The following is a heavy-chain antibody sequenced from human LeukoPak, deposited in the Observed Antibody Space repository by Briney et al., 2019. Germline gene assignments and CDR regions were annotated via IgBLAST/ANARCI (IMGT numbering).Heavy chain of an antibody. Sequence: GGSLRLSCAASGFTFSDYYMSWIRQAPGKGLEWVGFIRSKAYGGTTEYAASVKGRFTISRDDSKSIAYLQMNSLKTEDTAVYYCTGGPTRYDYVWGSWPDFDYWGQGTLVTVSS. D-gene: IGHD3-16*01. CDR1: GFTFSDYY. V-gene: IGHV3-49*03. CDR2: IRSKAYGGTT. CDR3: TGGPTRYDYVWGSWPDFDY. J-gene: IGHJ4*02.